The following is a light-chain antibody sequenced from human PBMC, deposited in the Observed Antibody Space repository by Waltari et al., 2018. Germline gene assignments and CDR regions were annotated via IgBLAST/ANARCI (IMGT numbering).Light chain of an antibody. V-gene: IGLV3-19*01. CDR3: SSRNRRASQVV. CDR1: SLRTAY. J-gene: IGLJ2*01. CDR2: GKE. Sequence: SCGLTQDPAVSVALGQTIRITYPGDSLRTAYASWYQVQTEQAPVLVMLGKEKRPSGVPDRISGESSETTSSLIITGAQAEDEADYYCSSRNRRASQVVFAGGTKVTVL.